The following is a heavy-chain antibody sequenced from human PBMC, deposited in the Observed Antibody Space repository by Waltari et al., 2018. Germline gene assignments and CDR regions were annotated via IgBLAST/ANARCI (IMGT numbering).Heavy chain of an antibody. CDR3: ARAKSYVVSSTMIVVGATDY. CDR1: GGSISSGGYY. D-gene: IGHD3-22*01. J-gene: IGHJ4*02. Sequence: QVQLQESGPGLVKPSQTLSLTCTVSGGSISSGGYYWSWIRQHPGKGLEWIGYIYHSGNTYSNPPLNSRVTISVDTSKNQFSLKLSSVTAADTAVYYCARAKSYVVSSTMIVVGATDYWGQGTLVTVSS. CDR2: IYHSGNT. V-gene: IGHV4-31*03.